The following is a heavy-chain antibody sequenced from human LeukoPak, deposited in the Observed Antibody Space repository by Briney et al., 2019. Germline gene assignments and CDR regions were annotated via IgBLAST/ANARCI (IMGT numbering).Heavy chain of an antibody. J-gene: IGHJ4*02. Sequence: KTSETLSLTCTVSGGSISSSSYYWGWIRQPPRKGLEWIGSIYYSGSTYYNPSLKSRVTISVDTSKNQFSLKLSSVTAADTAVYYCARSYGDDFWSGYYTEPPDYWGQGTLVTVSS. D-gene: IGHD3-3*01. CDR3: ARSYGDDFWSGYYTEPPDY. V-gene: IGHV4-39*01. CDR2: IYYSGST. CDR1: GGSISSSSYY.